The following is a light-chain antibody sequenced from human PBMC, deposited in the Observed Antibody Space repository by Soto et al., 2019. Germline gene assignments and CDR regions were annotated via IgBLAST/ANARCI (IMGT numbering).Light chain of an antibody. Sequence: QSVLTQPASVSGSPGQSITISCTGTSGDVGGHNHVSWYQQHPGKAPRLIIYEVSDRPSGVSNRFSGSKSGNTASLTISGLQAEDEADYYCTSHRASGVFGTGTKVTAL. CDR3: TSHRASGV. CDR2: EVS. J-gene: IGLJ1*01. V-gene: IGLV2-14*01. CDR1: SGDVGGHNH.